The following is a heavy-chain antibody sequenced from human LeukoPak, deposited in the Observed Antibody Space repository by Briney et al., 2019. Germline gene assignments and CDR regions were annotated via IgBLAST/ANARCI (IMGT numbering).Heavy chain of an antibody. J-gene: IGHJ4*02. CDR2: IKQDGTEK. Sequence: GGSLRLSCAASGFTFSNYWMSWVRQVPGKGLEWAANIKQDGTEKHYVNTLKGRFTISRDNAKNSVYLQINSLRAEDTAVYYCARIGYSSSSFDYWGQGTLVTVSS. CDR3: ARIGYSSSSFDY. D-gene: IGHD6-13*01. CDR1: GFTFSNYW. V-gene: IGHV3-7*01.